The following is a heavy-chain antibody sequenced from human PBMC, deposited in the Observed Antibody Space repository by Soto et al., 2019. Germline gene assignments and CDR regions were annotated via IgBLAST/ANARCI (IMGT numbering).Heavy chain of an antibody. CDR2: IIPIFGTA. D-gene: IGHD5-12*01. Sequence: QVQLVQSGAEVKKPGSSVKVSCKASGGTFSSYAISWVRQAPGQGLEWMGGIIPIFGTANYAQKFQGRVTITADESTSTAYMELSSLRSEDTVVYYCASLPRDGYNFVYYYGMDVWGQGTTVTVSS. CDR3: ASLPRDGYNFVYYYGMDV. V-gene: IGHV1-69*12. J-gene: IGHJ6*02. CDR1: GGTFSSYA.